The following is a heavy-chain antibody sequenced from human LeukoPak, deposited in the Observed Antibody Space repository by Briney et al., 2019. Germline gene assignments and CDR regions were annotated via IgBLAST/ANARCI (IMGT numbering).Heavy chain of an antibody. V-gene: IGHV3-30*02. CDR3: AKGNYSGSLESHDFDY. D-gene: IGHD3-10*01. CDR1: GFTFSSYG. J-gene: IGHJ4*02. Sequence: GGSLRLSCAASGFTFSSYGMHWVRQAPGKGLEWVAFTRYDGSNKYYADSVKGRFTISRDNSKNTLYLQMNSLRAEDTAVYYCAKGNYSGSLESHDFDYWGQGTLVTVSS. CDR2: TRYDGSNK.